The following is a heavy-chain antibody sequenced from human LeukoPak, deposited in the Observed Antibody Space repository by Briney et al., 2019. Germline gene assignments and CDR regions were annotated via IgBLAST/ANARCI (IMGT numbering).Heavy chain of an antibody. D-gene: IGHD3-10*01. J-gene: IGHJ4*02. Sequence: SSETLSLTCSVSGDSVSNSDYYWGWIRQPPGKGLEFIGSIYYSGSTYYNPSLESRVTIAMDMSRNQVSLRLGSVTAADTAVYYCARDHWPYGSGSYTEWGQGILVTVSS. CDR1: GDSVSNSDYY. V-gene: IGHV4-39*07. CDR3: ARDHWPYGSGSYTE. CDR2: IYYSGST.